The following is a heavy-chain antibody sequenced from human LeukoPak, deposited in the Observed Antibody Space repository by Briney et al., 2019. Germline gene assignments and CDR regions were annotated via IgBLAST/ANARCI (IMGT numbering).Heavy chain of an antibody. J-gene: IGHJ4*02. CDR3: ARIQLWPLHYFDY. Sequence: PSETLSLTCAVYCGSFSDYYWSWIRQPPGKGLEWIGEINHSGDTKYNPSLKSRVTISVDTSKNQFSLKVSSVTAADTAVYYCARIQLWPLHYFDYWGQGTLVTVSS. V-gene: IGHV4-34*01. CDR1: CGSFSDYY. CDR2: INHSGDT. D-gene: IGHD5-18*01.